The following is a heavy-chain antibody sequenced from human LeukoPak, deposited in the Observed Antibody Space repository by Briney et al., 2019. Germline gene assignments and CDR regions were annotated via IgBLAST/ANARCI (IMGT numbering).Heavy chain of an antibody. CDR3: ARNYYGSGSYWGGHNWFDP. CDR1: GGSISSGGYS. V-gene: IGHV4-30-2*01. CDR2: IYHSGST. D-gene: IGHD3-10*01. J-gene: IGHJ5*02. Sequence: PSETLSLTCAVSGGSISSGGYSWSWIRQPPGKGLEWIGYIYHSGSTFYNPSLKSRVTISVDRSKNQFSLKLGSVTAADTAVYYCARNYYGSGSYWGGHNWFDPWGQGTLVTVSS.